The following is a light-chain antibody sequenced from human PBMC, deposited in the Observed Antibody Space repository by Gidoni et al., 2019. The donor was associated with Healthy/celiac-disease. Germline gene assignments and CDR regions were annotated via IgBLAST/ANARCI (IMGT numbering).Light chain of an antibody. CDR1: SSDVGGYNY. Sequence: QSALTPPASVSGSPGQSITISCTGTSSDVGGYNYVSWYQQHPGKAPKLMIYEVSNRPSGVSNRFSGSKSGNTASLTISGLQVEDEADYYCSSYTSSSTLVVFGGGTKLTVL. CDR3: SSYTSSSTLVV. CDR2: EVS. V-gene: IGLV2-14*01. J-gene: IGLJ2*01.